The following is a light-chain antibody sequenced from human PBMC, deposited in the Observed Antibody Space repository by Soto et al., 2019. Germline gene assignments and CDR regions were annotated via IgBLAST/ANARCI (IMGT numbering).Light chain of an antibody. Sequence: EIVLTQSPGTLSLSPGERATLSSRASQSGSSYLAWYQQKPGQAPSLLIYDACKRAAGIPGRFSSRASRKDSLITISRLEPEVVADYYRQQYGSSSTFGGGTKVDIK. V-gene: IGKV3-11*01. CDR3: QQYGSSST. J-gene: IGKJ4*02. CDR2: DAC. CDR1: QSGSSY.